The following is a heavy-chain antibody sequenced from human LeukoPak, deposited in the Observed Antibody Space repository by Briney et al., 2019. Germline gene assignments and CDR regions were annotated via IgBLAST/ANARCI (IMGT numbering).Heavy chain of an antibody. CDR2: ISGSGGST. V-gene: IGHV3-23*01. Sequence: GGSLRLSCAASGFTFSSYAMSWVRPAPGKGLEWVSAISGSGGSTYYADSVKGRFTISRDNSKNTLYLQMNSLRAEDTAVYYCAKDKRAGAYGSGGSHYWGQGTLVTVSS. D-gene: IGHD3-10*01. CDR1: GFTFSSYA. CDR3: AKDKRAGAYGSGGSHY. J-gene: IGHJ4*02.